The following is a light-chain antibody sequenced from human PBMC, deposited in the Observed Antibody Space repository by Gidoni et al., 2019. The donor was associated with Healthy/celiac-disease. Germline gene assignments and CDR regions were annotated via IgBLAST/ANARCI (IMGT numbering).Light chain of an antibody. J-gene: IGKJ4*01. CDR3: RQSYSTPALT. V-gene: IGKV1-39*01. CDR1: QSISSY. Sequence: DIQFTQYPSSLSASVGDRVTITCRARQSISSYLNWYQQKPGKAPKLLIYAASSLQSGVPSRFSGSGSGTDFTLTISSLQPEDFATYYYRQSYSTPALTFGGGTKVEIK. CDR2: AAS.